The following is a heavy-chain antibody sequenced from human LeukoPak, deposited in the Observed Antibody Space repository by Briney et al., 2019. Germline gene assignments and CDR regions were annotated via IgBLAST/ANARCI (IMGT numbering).Heavy chain of an antibody. Sequence: GASVKVSCMASGYTFTSYDINWVRQATGQGLEWMGWMNPNSGNTGYAQKFQGRVTMTRNTSISTAYMELSSLRSDDTAVDYCARQVAKPVIKVGETPPFDYWGEGTLVTDCS. J-gene: IGHJ4*02. D-gene: IGHD1-26*01. V-gene: IGHV1-8*01. CDR2: MNPNSGNT. CDR1: GYTFTSYD. CDR3: ARQVAKPVIKVGETPPFDY.